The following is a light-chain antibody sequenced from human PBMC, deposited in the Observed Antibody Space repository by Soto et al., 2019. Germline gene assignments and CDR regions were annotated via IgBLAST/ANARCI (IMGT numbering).Light chain of an antibody. CDR1: QSISTW. V-gene: IGKV1D-12*01. Sequence: DIQMTQSPSSVSASVGDSVTITCRASQSISTWLAWYQQKPGEPPKLLIYAASTLQSGVPSRFSGSGSGTDFTLTISSLQPEDFATYFCQQANSFPLTFGGGTKVDIK. CDR3: QQANSFPLT. J-gene: IGKJ4*01. CDR2: AAS.